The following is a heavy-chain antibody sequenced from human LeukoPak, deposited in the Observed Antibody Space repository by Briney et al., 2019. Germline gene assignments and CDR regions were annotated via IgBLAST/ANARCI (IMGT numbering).Heavy chain of an antibody. CDR2: ISAYNGNT. CDR3: ARVLRGSSGWYFDY. CDR1: GYTFTSYG. Sequence: ASVKVSCKASGYTFTSYGISWVRQAPGQGLEWMGWISAYNGNTNYAQKLQGRVTMTTDTSTSTAYRELRSLRSDDTAVYYCARVLRGSSGWYFDYWGQGTLVTVSS. J-gene: IGHJ4*02. D-gene: IGHD6-19*01. V-gene: IGHV1-18*01.